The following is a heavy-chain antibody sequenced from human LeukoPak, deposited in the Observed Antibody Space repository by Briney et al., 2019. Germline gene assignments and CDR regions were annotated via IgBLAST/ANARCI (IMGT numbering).Heavy chain of an antibody. Sequence: SETLSLTCTVSGGSISSYYWSWIRQPPGKGLEWIGYIYYSGSTNYNPSLKSRVTISVDTSKNQFSLKLSSVTAADTAVYYCARGIVGATQMAYYFDYWGQGTLVTVSS. J-gene: IGHJ4*02. V-gene: IGHV4-59*12. CDR2: IYYSGST. D-gene: IGHD1-26*01. CDR3: ARGIVGATQMAYYFDY. CDR1: GGSISSYY.